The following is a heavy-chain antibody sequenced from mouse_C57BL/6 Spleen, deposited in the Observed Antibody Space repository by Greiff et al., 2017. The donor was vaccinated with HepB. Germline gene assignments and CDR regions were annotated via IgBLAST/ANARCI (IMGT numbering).Heavy chain of an antibody. V-gene: IGHV1-66*01. CDR3: ARWYDGYFYFDY. CDR2: IYPGSGNT. D-gene: IGHD2-3*01. CDR1: GYSFTSYY. J-gene: IGHJ2*01. Sequence: VKLQESGPELVKPGASVKISCKASGYSFTSYYIHWVKQRPGQGLEWIGWIYPGSGNTKYNEKFKGKATLTADTSSSTAYMQLSSLTSEDSAVYYCARWYDGYFYFDYWSQGATLTVAS.